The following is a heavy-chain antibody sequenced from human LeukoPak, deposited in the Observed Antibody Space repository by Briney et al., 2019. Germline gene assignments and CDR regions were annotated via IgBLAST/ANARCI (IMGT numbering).Heavy chain of an antibody. J-gene: IGHJ6*02. V-gene: IGHV4-34*01. CDR2: INHSGST. D-gene: IGHD2-2*01. CDR3: ATLVVPAATVYYGMDV. CDR1: GGSFSGYY. Sequence: SETLSLTCAVYGGSFSGYYWSWIRQPPGKGLEWIGEINHSGSTNYSPSLKSRVTISVDTSKNQFSLKLSSVTAADTAVYYCATLVVPAATVYYGMDVWGQGTTVTVSS.